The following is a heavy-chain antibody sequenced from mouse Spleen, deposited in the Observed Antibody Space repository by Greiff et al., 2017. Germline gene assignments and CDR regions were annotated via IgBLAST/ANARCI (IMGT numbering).Heavy chain of an antibody. V-gene: IGHV6-6*01. CDR1: GFTFSDAW. J-gene: IGHJ4*01. Sequence: EVQRVESGGGLVQPGGSMKLSCAASGFTFSDAWMDWVRQSPEKGLEWVAEIRNKANNHATYYAESVKGRFTISRDDSKSSVYLQMNSLRAEDTGIYYCTRDLGRGYYAMDYWGQGTSVTVSS. CDR3: TRDLGRGYYAMDY. D-gene: IGHD4-1*01. CDR2: IRNKANNHAT.